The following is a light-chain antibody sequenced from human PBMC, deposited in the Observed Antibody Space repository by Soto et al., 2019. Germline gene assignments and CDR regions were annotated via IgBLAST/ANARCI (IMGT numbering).Light chain of an antibody. CDR3: QHYNSYSEA. CDR2: GAS. Sequence: EIVLTQSPGTLSLSPGARATLSCRASQSVSSNLVWYQQKPGQAPRLLIYGASSRVTGIPARFSGSGSGTEFTLTISSLQPDDVATYYCQHYNSYSEALGQGTKVDIK. CDR1: QSVSSN. J-gene: IGKJ1*01. V-gene: IGKV3-15*01.